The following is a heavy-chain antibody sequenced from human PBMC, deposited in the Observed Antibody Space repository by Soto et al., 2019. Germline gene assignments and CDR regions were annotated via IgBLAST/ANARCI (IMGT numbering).Heavy chain of an antibody. CDR3: AKGFYSSSPPVDY. CDR1: GFTFSSYG. CDR2: ISYDGSNK. Sequence: PGGSLSLSCAASGFTFSSYGMHWVRQAPGKGLEWVAVISYDGSNKYYADSVKGRFTISRDNSKNTLYLQMNSLRAEDTAVYYCAKGFYSSSPPVDYWGQGTLVTVSS. J-gene: IGHJ4*02. V-gene: IGHV3-30*18. D-gene: IGHD6-6*01.